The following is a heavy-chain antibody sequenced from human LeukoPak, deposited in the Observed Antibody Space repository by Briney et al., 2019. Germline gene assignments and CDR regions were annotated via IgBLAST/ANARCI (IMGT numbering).Heavy chain of an antibody. CDR1: GFTFSSYA. J-gene: IGHJ4*02. CDR2: ISGSGGST. D-gene: IGHD6-6*01. CDR3: AKYGFPGVHSSSSSYFDY. Sequence: PGGSLRLSCAASGFTFSSYAMSWVRQAPGKGLEWVSAISGSGGSTYYADSVKGRFTISRDNSKNTLYLQMNSLRAEDTAVYYCAKYGFPGVHSSSSSYFDYWGQGTLVTVSS. V-gene: IGHV3-23*01.